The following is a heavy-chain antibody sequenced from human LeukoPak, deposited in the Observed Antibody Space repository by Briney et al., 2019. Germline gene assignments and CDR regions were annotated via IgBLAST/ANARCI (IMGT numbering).Heavy chain of an antibody. V-gene: IGHV1-2*02. CDR3: ARDREGLAYLDF. CDR1: GYTFTGKF. CDR2: IDPNSGGT. Sequence: ASVKVSCMASGYTFTGKFIHWVRQAPGRGLEWMGWIDPNSGGTDYAQKFQGRVTMTRDTSIATAYMDLSRLISDDTAVYYCARDREGLAYLDFWGQGTLVTVSS. D-gene: IGHD3/OR15-3a*01. J-gene: IGHJ4*02.